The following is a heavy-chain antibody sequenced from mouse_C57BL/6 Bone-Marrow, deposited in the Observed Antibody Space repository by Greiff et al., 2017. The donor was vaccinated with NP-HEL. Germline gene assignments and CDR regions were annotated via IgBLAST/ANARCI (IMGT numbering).Heavy chain of an antibody. CDR2: IHPNSGST. Sequence: VQLQQPGAELVKPGASVKLSCKASGYTFTSYWMHWVKQRPGQGLEWIGMIHPNSGSTNYNEKFKSKATLTVDKSSSTAYMQLSSLTSEDSAVYYCARLGCYGSSYRWYFDVWGTGTTVTVSS. D-gene: IGHD1-1*01. CDR3: ARLGCYGSSYRWYFDV. V-gene: IGHV1-64*01. J-gene: IGHJ1*03. CDR1: GYTFTSYW.